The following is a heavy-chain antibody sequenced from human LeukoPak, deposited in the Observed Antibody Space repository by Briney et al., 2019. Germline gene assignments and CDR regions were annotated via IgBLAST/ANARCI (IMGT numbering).Heavy chain of an antibody. J-gene: IGHJ5*02. CDR2: IIPIFGTA. CDR1: GGTFSSYA. Sequence: GASVKVSCKASGGTFSSYAISWVRQAPGQGLEWMGGIIPIFGTANYAQKFQGRVTITADESTSTAYMELSSLRSEDTAVYYCARDLYYDFWSGYPTFDPWGQGTLVTVSS. CDR3: ARDLYYDFWSGYPTFDP. D-gene: IGHD3-3*01. V-gene: IGHV1-69*13.